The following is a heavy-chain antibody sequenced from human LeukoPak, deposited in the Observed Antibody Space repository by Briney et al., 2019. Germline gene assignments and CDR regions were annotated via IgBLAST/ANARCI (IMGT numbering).Heavy chain of an antibody. D-gene: IGHD4-11*01. Sequence: GGSLRLSCAASGFTFNSYDMHWVRQAPGKGLEWVAFIRYDGSNKYYADSVKGRFTISRDNSRNTLYLQMNSLKVEDTAIYYCAKDRYKTVTREVDYWGQGTLVTVSS. CDR1: GFTFNSYD. CDR2: IRYDGSNK. CDR3: AKDRYKTVTREVDY. J-gene: IGHJ4*02. V-gene: IGHV3-30*02.